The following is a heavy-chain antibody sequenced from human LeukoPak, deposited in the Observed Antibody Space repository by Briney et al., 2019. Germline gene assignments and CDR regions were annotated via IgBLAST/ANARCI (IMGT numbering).Heavy chain of an antibody. V-gene: IGHV3-23*01. CDR2: ISGSGGST. D-gene: IGHD3-10*01. CDR3: AKGSYGSGSYYNLGFDY. J-gene: IGHJ4*02. CDR1: GFTFSSYS. Sequence: PGGSLRLSCAASGFTFSSYSMNWVRQAPGKGLEWVSAISGSGGSTYYADSVKGRFTISRDNSKNTLYLQMNSLGAEDTAVYYCAKGSYGSGSYYNLGFDYWGQGTLVTVSS.